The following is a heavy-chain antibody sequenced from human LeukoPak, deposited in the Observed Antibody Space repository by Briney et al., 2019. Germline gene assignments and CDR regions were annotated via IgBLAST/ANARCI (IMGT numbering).Heavy chain of an antibody. D-gene: IGHD1-26*01. CDR2: FYYSGTT. Sequence: PSETLSLTCTVSGGSISSGDYYWSWIRQPPGKGLEWIGFFYYSGTTNYNPSLMSRATLSIDTSKNQFSLNLRSVTAADTAVYYCARGGSLVGTTPHDTFDIWGQGTMVTVSS. CDR3: ARGGSLVGTTPHDTFDI. CDR1: GGSISSGDYY. V-gene: IGHV4-61*08. J-gene: IGHJ3*02.